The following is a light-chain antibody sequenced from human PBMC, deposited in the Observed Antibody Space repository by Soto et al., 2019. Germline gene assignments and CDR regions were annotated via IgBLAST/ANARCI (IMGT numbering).Light chain of an antibody. V-gene: IGKV1-5*03. J-gene: IGKJ4*01. CDR2: KAS. CDR3: QQYNSYSGT. Sequence: SASVGDRLTITWRASKSISSWLAWYQQKPGKAPKLLIYKASSLESGVPSRFSGSGSGIEFTIPISSLERDDFATYYSQQYNSYSGTFGGGTKVDI. CDR1: KSISSW.